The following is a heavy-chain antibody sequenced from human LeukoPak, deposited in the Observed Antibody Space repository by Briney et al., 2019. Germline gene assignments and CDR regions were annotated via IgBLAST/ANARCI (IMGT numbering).Heavy chain of an antibody. CDR2: ISGSGGST. CDR1: GFTFSSYA. CDR3: AKDTMDGVVVPAAIFPYGMDV. V-gene: IGHV3-23*01. D-gene: IGHD2-2*03. Sequence: PGGSLRLSCAASGFTFSSYAMSWVRQAPGKGLEWVSAISGSGGSTYYADSVKGRFTISRDNSKNTLYLQMNSLRAEDTAVYYCAKDTMDGVVVPAAIFPYGMDVWGQGTTVTVSS. J-gene: IGHJ6*02.